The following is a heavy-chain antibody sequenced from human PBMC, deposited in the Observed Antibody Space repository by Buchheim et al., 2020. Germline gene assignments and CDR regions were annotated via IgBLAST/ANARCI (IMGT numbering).Heavy chain of an antibody. J-gene: IGHJ4*02. V-gene: IGHV3-30*18. CDR1: GFTFSIYG. D-gene: IGHD2-15*01. Sequence: QEQLVESGGGVVQPGRSLRLSCAASGFTFSIYGMHWVRQAPGKGLEWVAVISYDGTDKYYADSVKGRFTISRDNSKNTLYLQMDSLRTEDTAVYYCAKDEGSVVELRYWGQGTL. CDR2: ISYDGTDK. CDR3: AKDEGSVVELRY.